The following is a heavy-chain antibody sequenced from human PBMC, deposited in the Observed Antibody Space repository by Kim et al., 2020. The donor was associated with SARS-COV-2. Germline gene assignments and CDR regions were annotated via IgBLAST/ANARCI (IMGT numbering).Heavy chain of an antibody. CDR3: ARHREAGIIRGGVDY. V-gene: IGHV5-51*01. J-gene: IGHJ4*02. CDR2: IYPGDSDT. Sequence: GESLKISCKASGYSFTYYWIGWVRQMPGKGLEWMGIIYPGDSDTRYSPSFQGQVTIAADKSISTAYLQWSSLKASDTAMYYFARHREAGIIRGGVDYWGQGTLVTVSS. CDR1: GYSFTYYW. D-gene: IGHD3-16*01.